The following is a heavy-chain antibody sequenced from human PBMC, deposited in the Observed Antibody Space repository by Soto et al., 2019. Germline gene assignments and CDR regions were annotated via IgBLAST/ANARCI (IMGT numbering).Heavy chain of an antibody. J-gene: IGHJ3*02. Sequence: SETLSLTCAVSSGSISSSNWWSWVRQPPGRGLEWIGEIYHSGSTNYNPSLKSRVTISVDKSKNQFSLKLSSVTAADTAVYYCARGLPLYDGSGIVAFDIWGQGKMVTIS. CDR1: SGSISSSNW. CDR2: IYHSGST. D-gene: IGHD3-10*01. V-gene: IGHV4-4*02. CDR3: ARGLPLYDGSGIVAFDI.